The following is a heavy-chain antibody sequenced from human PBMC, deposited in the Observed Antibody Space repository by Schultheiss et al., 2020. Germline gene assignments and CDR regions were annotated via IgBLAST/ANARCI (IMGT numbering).Heavy chain of an antibody. D-gene: IGHD4-17*01. J-gene: IGHJ6*02. CDR2: IIPIFGTA. CDR3: ARDYPATVTTGGMDV. CDR1: GGTFSSYA. V-gene: IGHV1-69*13. Sequence: SVKVSCKASGGTFSSYAMSWVRQPPGQGLEWMGGIIPIFGTANYAQKFQGRVTITADESTSTAYMELSSLRSEDTAVYYCARDYPATVTTGGMDVWGQGPTVNVSS.